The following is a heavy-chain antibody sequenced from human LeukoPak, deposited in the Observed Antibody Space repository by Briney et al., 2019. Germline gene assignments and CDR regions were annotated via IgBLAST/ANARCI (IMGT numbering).Heavy chain of an antibody. CDR2: MNPNSGNT. V-gene: IGHV1-8*03. Sequence: ASVKVSCKASGYTFNTYDINWVRQATGQGLEWMGWMNPNSGNTGYARKFQGRVTFTRDTSIRTAYMELSSLRSEDTAVYYCARGASRSFDYWGQGTLVTVSS. CDR1: GYTFNTYD. J-gene: IGHJ4*02. CDR3: ARGASRSFDY. D-gene: IGHD5-12*01.